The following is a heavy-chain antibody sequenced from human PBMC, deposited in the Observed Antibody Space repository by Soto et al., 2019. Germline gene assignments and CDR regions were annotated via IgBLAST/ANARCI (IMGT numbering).Heavy chain of an antibody. CDR2: INHSGST. J-gene: IGHJ4*02. D-gene: IGHD1-1*01. V-gene: IGHV4-34*01. CDR3: ARTNWNYLAY. Sequence: SETLSLTCAVYGGSFSGYYWSWIRQPPGKGLEWIGEINHSGSTNYNPSLKSRVTISVDTSKNQFSLKLSSVTAADTAVYYCARTNWNYLAYWGQGTLVTVSS. CDR1: GGSFSGYY.